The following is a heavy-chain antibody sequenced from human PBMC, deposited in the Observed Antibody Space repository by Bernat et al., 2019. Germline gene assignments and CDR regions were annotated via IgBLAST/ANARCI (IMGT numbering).Heavy chain of an antibody. CDR3: ATSKLELRRSAFDI. V-gene: IGHV1-69-2*01. Sequence: VQLVQSGAEAKKPGASVKVSCEASGYTLTGYYMHWVQQAPGKGLEWMGLVDPEDGETIYAEKFQGRVTITADTSTDTAYMELSSLRSEDTAVYYCATSKLELRRSAFDIWGQGTMVTVSS. J-gene: IGHJ3*02. D-gene: IGHD1-7*01. CDR1: GYTLTGYY. CDR2: VDPEDGET.